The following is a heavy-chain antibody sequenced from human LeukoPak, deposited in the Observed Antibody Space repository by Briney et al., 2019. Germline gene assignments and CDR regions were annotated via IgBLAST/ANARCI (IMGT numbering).Heavy chain of an antibody. CDR3: ASGQRAPYYYYYYMDV. Sequence: KTSETLSLTCTVSGGSISSYYWSWIRQPAGKGLEWIGRIYTSGSTNYNPSLKSRVTTSVDTSKNQFSLKLSSVTAADTAVYYCASGQRAPYYYYYYMDVWGKGTTVTVSS. CDR1: GGSISSYY. J-gene: IGHJ6*03. D-gene: IGHD6-25*01. V-gene: IGHV4-4*07. CDR2: IYTSGST.